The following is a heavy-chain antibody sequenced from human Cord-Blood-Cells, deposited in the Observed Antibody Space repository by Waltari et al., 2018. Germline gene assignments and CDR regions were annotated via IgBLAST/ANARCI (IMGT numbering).Heavy chain of an antibody. Sequence: EVQLVESGGGLVQPGGSLRLSCAASGFTFSSYWMSWVRQAPGKGLEGVASIKQDGSEKKDGDSVKGRFTISRDNAKNSLYLQMNSLRAEDTAVYYCARELERIFSSSWYYYYYGMDVWGQGTTVTVSS. CDR1: GFTFSSYW. CDR2: IKQDGSEK. J-gene: IGHJ6*02. CDR3: ARELERIFSSSWYYYYYGMDV. V-gene: IGHV3-7*01. D-gene: IGHD6-13*01.